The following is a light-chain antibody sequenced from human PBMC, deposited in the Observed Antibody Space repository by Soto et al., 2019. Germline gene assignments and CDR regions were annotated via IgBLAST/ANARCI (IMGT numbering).Light chain of an antibody. Sequence: DLPMTPYPSSLSASVGERVTITCLAIQSVITYLNWYQQKPGQSPKLLIYAASTLQSGVPSRFSGSGSGTEFTLTISSLQPDDFATYYCQHYNSYSEAFGQGTKVDI. J-gene: IGKJ1*01. V-gene: IGKV1-5*01. CDR3: QHYNSYSEA. CDR1: QSVITY. CDR2: AAS.